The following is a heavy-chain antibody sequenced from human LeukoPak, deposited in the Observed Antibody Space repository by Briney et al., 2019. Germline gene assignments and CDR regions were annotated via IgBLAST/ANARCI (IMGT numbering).Heavy chain of an antibody. J-gene: IGHJ3*02. CDR2: IFYSGST. Sequence: ETLSLTCTVSGGSISSYYWSWIRQPPGKGPEWVGYIFYSGSTNYNPSLKSRVTMSVDTSKNQFSLKLSSVTAADTAVYYCARRRWGGPDAFDIWGQGTMVTVSS. V-gene: IGHV4-59*08. D-gene: IGHD7-27*01. CDR1: GGSISSYY. CDR3: ARRRWGGPDAFDI.